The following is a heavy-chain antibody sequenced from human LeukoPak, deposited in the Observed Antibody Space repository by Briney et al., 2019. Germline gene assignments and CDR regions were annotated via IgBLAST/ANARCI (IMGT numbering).Heavy chain of an antibody. CDR2: IRYDGTNK. J-gene: IGHJ4*02. CDR3: ARRSSGWPNTDY. V-gene: IGHV3-30*02. D-gene: IGHD6-19*01. Sequence: GGSLRLSCATSGFTFSDYGMHWVRQAPGKGLEWLAFIRYDGTNKVYADSVKGRFTISRDNSKNTLYLQMNSLRAEDTAVYYCARRSSGWPNTDYWGQGTLVTVSS. CDR1: GFTFSDYG.